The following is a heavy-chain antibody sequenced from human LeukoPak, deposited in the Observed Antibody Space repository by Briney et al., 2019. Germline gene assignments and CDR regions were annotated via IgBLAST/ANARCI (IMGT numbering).Heavy chain of an antibody. Sequence: PGGSLRLSCAASGFTFSSYGMSWVRQAPGKGLEWVSYISSSGTTIYYADSMKGRFTISRDNAKNSLYLQMTSLRAEDTAMYYCARDRPGATSPRIAFDIWGQGTMVTVSS. CDR2: ISSSGTTI. CDR1: GFTFSSYG. J-gene: IGHJ3*02. V-gene: IGHV3-48*04. D-gene: IGHD1-26*01. CDR3: ARDRPGATSPRIAFDI.